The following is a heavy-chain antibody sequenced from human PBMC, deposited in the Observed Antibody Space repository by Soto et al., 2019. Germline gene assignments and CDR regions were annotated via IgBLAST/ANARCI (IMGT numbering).Heavy chain of an antibody. CDR2: ISYDETNK. V-gene: IGHV3-30*18. CDR3: AKDLRNTITDYGMDA. J-gene: IGHJ6*02. CDR1: GFTFGSHG. Sequence: QVQLVESGGGLVQPGGSLRLTCVASGFTFGSHGMHWVRQAPGKGLEWVAVISYDETNKHYVDSVKGRFTISRDNSKSILYLQMNRLRPEDTAVYKGAKDLRNTITDYGMDAWGQGTTVTDSS. D-gene: IGHD3-10*01.